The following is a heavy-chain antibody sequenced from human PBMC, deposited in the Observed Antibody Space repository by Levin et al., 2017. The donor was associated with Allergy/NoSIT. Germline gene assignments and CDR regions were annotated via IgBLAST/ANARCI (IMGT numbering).Heavy chain of an antibody. J-gene: IGHJ4*02. CDR2: FYNSGTT. CDR1: GGPIGSYY. D-gene: IGHD5-24*01. Sequence: SETLSLTCSVSGGPIGSYYWSWIRQTPGKGLEWIGFFYNSGTTNYNPSLKSRVNILVDASKSQVYLILTSVTAADTAVYYCARGEMATVSSVYPNSLAYWGQGVLVTVSS. V-gene: IGHV4-59*01. CDR3: ARGEMATVSSVYPNSLAY.